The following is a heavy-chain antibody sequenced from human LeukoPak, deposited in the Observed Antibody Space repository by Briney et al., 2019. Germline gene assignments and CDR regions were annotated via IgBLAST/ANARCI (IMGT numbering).Heavy chain of an antibody. V-gene: IGHV3-23*03. J-gene: IGHJ4*02. D-gene: IGHD5-24*01. Sequence: GGSLRLSCAASGFTFSDSAMNWVRQAPGKGLEWVSVFYVGGATYYADSVKGRFTISRDNSENTLYLQMKSLRAEDTAVYYCARGDGYNFFDYWGQGTLVTVSS. CDR1: GFTFSDSA. CDR3: ARGDGYNFFDY. CDR2: FYVGGAT.